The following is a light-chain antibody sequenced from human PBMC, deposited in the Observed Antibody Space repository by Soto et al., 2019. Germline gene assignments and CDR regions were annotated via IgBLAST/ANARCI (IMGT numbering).Light chain of an antibody. Sequence: QSALTQPPSVSGSPGQSVAISCTGTSSDVGSYNGVSWYQQPPGTAPKLMIYDGSNRPSGVPDRFSGSKSGTSASLTISGLQAEDAADYYCSSYTTSGTYVFGTGTKLTVL. J-gene: IGLJ1*01. CDR1: SSDVGSYNG. V-gene: IGLV2-18*02. CDR2: DGS. CDR3: SSYTTSGTYV.